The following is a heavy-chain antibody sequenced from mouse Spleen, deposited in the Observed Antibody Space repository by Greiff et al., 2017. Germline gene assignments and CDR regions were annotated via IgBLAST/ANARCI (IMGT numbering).Heavy chain of an antibody. Sequence: VKLQESGPGLVQPSQSLSITCTVSGFSLTSYGVHWVRQSPGKGLEWLGVIWSGGSTDYNAAFISRLSISKDNSKSQVFFKMNSLQADDTAIYYCAFELGPFAYWGQGTLVTVSA. J-gene: IGHJ3*01. CDR2: IWSGGST. V-gene: IGHV2-2*01. CDR3: AFELGPFAY. CDR1: GFSLTSYG. D-gene: IGHD4-1*01.